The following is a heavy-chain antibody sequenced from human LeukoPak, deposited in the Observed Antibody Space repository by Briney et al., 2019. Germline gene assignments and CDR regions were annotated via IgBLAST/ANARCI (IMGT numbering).Heavy chain of an antibody. J-gene: IGHJ6*02. V-gene: IGHV3-9*01. CDR1: GFTFDDYA. Sequence: PGRSLRLSCAASGFTFDDYAMHWVRQAPGKGLEWVSGISWNSGSIGYADSVKGRFTISRDNAKNSLYLQMNSLRAEDTAVYYCARGRYYGMDVWGQGTTVTVSS. D-gene: IGHD3-10*01. CDR3: ARGRYYGMDV. CDR2: ISWNSGSI.